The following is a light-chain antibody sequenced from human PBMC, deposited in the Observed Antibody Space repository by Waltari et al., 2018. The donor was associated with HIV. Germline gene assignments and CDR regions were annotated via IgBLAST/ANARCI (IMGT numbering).Light chain of an antibody. CDR1: QSVSSSY. CDR3: QHFGSSHLT. V-gene: IGKV3-20*01. J-gene: IGKJ4*01. CDR2: GAS. Sequence: ESVLTQSPSTLSSSPGARGTLSCRARQSVSSSYLAWYQQKPGQAPMLLIYGASSRATGIPDRFSGSGSGTDFTLSISGLEPEDFAVYYCQHFGSSHLTFGGGTKVEIK.